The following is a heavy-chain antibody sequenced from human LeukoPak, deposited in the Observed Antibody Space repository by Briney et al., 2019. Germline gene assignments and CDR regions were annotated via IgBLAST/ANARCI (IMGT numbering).Heavy chain of an antibody. CDR3: ASGVAGYYYYYYMDV. CDR2: INHSGST. D-gene: IGHD6-19*01. J-gene: IGHJ6*03. CDR1: GGSFSGYY. Sequence: KPSETLSLTCAVYGGSFSGYYWSWIRQPPGKGLEWIGEINHSGSTNYNPSLKSRVTISVDTSKNQFSLKLSSVTAADTAVYYCASGVAGYYYYYYMDVWGKGTTVTVSS. V-gene: IGHV4-34*01.